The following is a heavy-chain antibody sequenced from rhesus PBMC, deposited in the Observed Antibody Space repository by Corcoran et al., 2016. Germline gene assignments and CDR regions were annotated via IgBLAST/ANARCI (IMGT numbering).Heavy chain of an antibody. Sequence: QVQLQESGPGLVKPSETLSLTCAVSGGSISSNYWSGIRQAPGKGLEWIGRIYGRGGTTDYNPPLMSRVTISTNTSKNQFSLKLSSVTAADTAVYYCARESIAAAGTGFDYWGQGVLVTVSS. CDR3: ARESIAAAGTGFDY. CDR2: IYGRGGTT. CDR1: GGSISSNY. V-gene: IGHV4-160*01. J-gene: IGHJ4*01. D-gene: IGHD6-31*01.